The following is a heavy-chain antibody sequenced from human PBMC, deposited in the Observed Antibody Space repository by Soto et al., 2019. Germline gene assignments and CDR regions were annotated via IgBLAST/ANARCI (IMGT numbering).Heavy chain of an antibody. CDR1: GGSISSSSYY. CDR3: ATLDSSYNWFDP. Sequence: SETLSLTCTVSGGSISSSSYYWGWIRQPPGKGLEWIGSIYYSGSTYYNPSLKSRVTISVDTSKNQFSLKLSSVTAADTAVYYCATLDSSYNWFDPWGQGTLVTVS. CDR2: IYYSGST. J-gene: IGHJ5*02. D-gene: IGHD6-6*01. V-gene: IGHV4-39*01.